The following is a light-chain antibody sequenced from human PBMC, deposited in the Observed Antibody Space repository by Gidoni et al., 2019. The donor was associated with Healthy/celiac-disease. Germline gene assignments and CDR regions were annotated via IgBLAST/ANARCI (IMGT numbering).Light chain of an antibody. CDR1: QSVSSN. Sequence: EIVMTQSPATLSVSPGERATLSSRPSQSVSSNLTWYQQKPGQAPRLLIYGASTRATGIPARFSGSGSGTEFTLTISSLQSEDFAVYYCQQYNNWPQLTFGGGTKVEIK. J-gene: IGKJ4*01. CDR2: GAS. CDR3: QQYNNWPQLT. V-gene: IGKV3-15*01.